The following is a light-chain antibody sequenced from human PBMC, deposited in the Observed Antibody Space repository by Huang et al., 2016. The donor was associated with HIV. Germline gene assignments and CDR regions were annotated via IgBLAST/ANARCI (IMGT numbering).Light chain of an antibody. CDR1: RSLRHSNGLNY. CDR2: LVC. J-gene: IGKJ2*01. V-gene: IGKV2-28*01. Sequence: DVVMTQSPLSLPVPTGEQASTSCRSSRSLRHSNGLNYLDVFLQKPGQSPQLLIKLVCNRDSGVPDRFSGGGSGTDLTLNISRVEAEDAGIYYCMEALQTPYTFGQGTKLEIK. CDR3: MEALQTPYT.